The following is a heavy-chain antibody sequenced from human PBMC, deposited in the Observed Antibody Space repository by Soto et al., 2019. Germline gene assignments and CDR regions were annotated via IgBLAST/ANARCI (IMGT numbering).Heavy chain of an antibody. Sequence: GVSLRLSCAASGFTFRHYSMHWVRQAPGKGLEWVSHINSDGSSTTYADSVKGRFTISRDNAKKTVYLQMNSLRAEDTAVYSCARDNSYALDVWGQGTTVTVS. J-gene: IGHJ6*02. CDR1: GFTFRHYS. CDR2: INSDGSST. V-gene: IGHV3-74*03. CDR3: ARDNSYALDV.